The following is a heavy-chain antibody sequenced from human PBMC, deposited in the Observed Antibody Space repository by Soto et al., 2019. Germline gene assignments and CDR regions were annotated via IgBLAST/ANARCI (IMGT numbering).Heavy chain of an antibody. V-gene: IGHV4-34*01. CDR2: INHCGST. J-gene: IGHJ6*02. CDR3: ARDYGSGNYGMDV. Sequence: SETLSLTCAVLGWAFSGYYWRWIRPPPGKGLELIGEINHCGSTNYNPSLKSRVTISVDTSKNQFSLKLSSVTAADTAVYYCARDYGSGNYGMDVWGQGTTVTVSS. D-gene: IGHD3-10*01. CDR1: GWAFSGYY.